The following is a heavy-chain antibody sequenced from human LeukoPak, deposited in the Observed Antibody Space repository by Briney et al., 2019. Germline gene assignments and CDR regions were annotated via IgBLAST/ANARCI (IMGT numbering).Heavy chain of an antibody. D-gene: IGHD6-13*01. CDR1: GYTFTSYG. Sequence: ASVKVSCKASGYTFTSYGISWVRQAPGQGLEWMGWISAYNGNTNYAQKLQGRVTRTTDTSTSTAYMELRSLRSDDTAVYYCARDNRAFSSSVPLYYYGIDLWGQGTTVTVSS. CDR2: ISAYNGNT. J-gene: IGHJ6*02. CDR3: ARDNRAFSSSVPLYYYGIDL. V-gene: IGHV1-18*01.